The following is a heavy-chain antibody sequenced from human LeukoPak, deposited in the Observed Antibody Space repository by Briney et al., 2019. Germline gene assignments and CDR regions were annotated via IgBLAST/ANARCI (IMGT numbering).Heavy chain of an antibody. J-gene: IGHJ4*02. V-gene: IGHV3-30*03. CDR1: GFTFSSYA. Sequence: GRSLRLSCAASGFTFSSYAIHWVRQAPGKGLEWVAVVSYDGSKKYYADSVKGRFTFSRDNSKNTLYLQMNSLRAEDTAVYYCAGTMIVVEAFDYWGQGSLVTVSS. D-gene: IGHD3-22*01. CDR3: AGTMIVVEAFDY. CDR2: VSYDGSKK.